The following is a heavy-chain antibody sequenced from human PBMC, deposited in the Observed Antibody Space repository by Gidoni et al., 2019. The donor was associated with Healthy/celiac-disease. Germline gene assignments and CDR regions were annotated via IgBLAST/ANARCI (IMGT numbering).Heavy chain of an antibody. CDR3: AREPTYSSGWSPAGSVGDYYYYGMDV. D-gene: IGHD6-19*01. CDR1: GARVSSTSAA. Sequence: QVQLQQSGPGLVKPSQTLSLTCAISGARVSSTSAAWNWIRQSPSRGLEWLGRTYYRSSWYNDYAVSVRGRITINPDTSRNHVSLLLDSVTPEDSALYYCAREPTYSSGWSPAGSVGDYYYYGMDVWGQGTTVTVSS. J-gene: IGHJ6*02. CDR2: TYYRSSWYN. V-gene: IGHV6-1*01.